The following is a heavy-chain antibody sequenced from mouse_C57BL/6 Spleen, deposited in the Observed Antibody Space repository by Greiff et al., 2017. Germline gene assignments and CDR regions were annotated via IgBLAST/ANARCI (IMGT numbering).Heavy chain of an antibody. V-gene: IGHV1-26*01. CDR3: ASHGYFDV. Sequence: EVKLQQSGPELVKPGASVKISCKASGYTFTDYYMNWVKQSHGKSLEWIGDINPNNGGTSYNQKFKGKATLTVDKSSSTAYMELRSLTSEDSAVYYCASHGYFDVWGTGTTVTVSS. CDR1: GYTFTDYY. CDR2: INPNNGGT. J-gene: IGHJ1*03.